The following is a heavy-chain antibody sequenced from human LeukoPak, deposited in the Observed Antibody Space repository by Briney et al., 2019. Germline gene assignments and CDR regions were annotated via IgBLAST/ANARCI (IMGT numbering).Heavy chain of an antibody. J-gene: IGHJ5*02. CDR1: GGSISSYN. V-gene: IGHV4-59*01. CDR2: IYYSGST. D-gene: IGHD3-10*01. Sequence: PSETLSLTCTVSGGSISSYNWSWIRQPPGKGLEWIGYIYYSGSTNYNPSLKSRVTISVDTSKNQFSLMLSSVTAADTAVYYCARHIGGFGEPRQFDPWGQGTLVTVSS. CDR3: ARHIGGFGEPRQFDP.